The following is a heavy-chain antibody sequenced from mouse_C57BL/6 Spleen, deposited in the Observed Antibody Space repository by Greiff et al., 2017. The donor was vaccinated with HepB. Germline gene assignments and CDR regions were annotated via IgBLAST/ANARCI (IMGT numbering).Heavy chain of an antibody. CDR1: GYSITSGYY. J-gene: IGHJ1*03. D-gene: IGHD2-1*01. V-gene: IGHV3-6*01. CDR3: ARYYGTWYFDV. CDR2: ISYDGSN. Sequence: EVQLQESGPGLVKPSQSLSLTCSVTGYSITSGYYWNWIRQFPGNKLEWMGYISYDGSNNYNPSLKNRISITRDTSKNQFFLKLNSVTTEDTATYYCARYYGTWYFDVWGTGTTVTVSS.